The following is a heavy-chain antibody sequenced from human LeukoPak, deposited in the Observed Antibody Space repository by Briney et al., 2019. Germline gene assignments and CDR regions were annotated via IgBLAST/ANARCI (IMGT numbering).Heavy chain of an antibody. J-gene: IGHJ5*02. CDR2: ISVYNGNT. CDR1: GYTFTSYG. Sequence: GGSVKVSCKASGYTFTSYGISWVRHAPEQGLEWMGCISVYNGNTNYAQKLQGRVTMTTDTSTNTAYMELRSLRSDDTAVYYCARDEILGLNWGSNWFDPWGQGTLVTVSS. CDR3: ARDEILGLNWGSNWFDP. V-gene: IGHV1-18*01. D-gene: IGHD7-27*01.